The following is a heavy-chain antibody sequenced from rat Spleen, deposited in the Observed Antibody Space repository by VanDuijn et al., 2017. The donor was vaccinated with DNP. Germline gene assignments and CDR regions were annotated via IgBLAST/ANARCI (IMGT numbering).Heavy chain of an antibody. J-gene: IGHJ3*01. Sequence: EVQLVESGGGLVQPGRSLKLSCVVSGFTFRNYGMAWVRQAPTKGLEWVATISYDGSSTYYSDSVKGRFSLSRDNAKSTLYLQMNSLRSEDTATYYCTREGGTTLAYWGQGTLVTVSS. CDR1: GFTFRNYG. CDR3: TREGGTTLAY. D-gene: IGHD1-5*01. CDR2: ISYDGSST. V-gene: IGHV5-29*01.